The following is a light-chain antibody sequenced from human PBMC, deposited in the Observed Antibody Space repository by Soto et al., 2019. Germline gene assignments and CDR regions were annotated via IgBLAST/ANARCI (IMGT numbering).Light chain of an antibody. CDR1: QSVSSN. Sequence: EIVMTQSPATLSVSPGERATLSCRASQSVSSNLAWYHQKPGQAPRLLIYGASTRATAIPARFSGSGSGTEFTLTISSLQSEDFAVYYCQQYNNWGTFGQGTKVEIK. CDR2: GAS. J-gene: IGKJ1*01. V-gene: IGKV3-15*01. CDR3: QQYNNWGT.